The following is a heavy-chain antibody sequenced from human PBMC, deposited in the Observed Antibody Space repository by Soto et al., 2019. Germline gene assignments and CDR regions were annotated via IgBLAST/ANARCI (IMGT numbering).Heavy chain of an antibody. V-gene: IGHV1-8*01. CDR3: SIGRPTPVGPIDVRRGDNWFEP. Sequence: ASVKVSCKASGYTFTTYDINWVRQAAGQGLEWMGWMSPDSGTAGYAQKFQGRVTMTRDTSITTAYLELTSLKSEDTAVYYCSIGRPTPVGPIDVRRGDNWFEPWSQGPLVIVSS. J-gene: IGHJ5*02. CDR1: GYTFTTYD. D-gene: IGHD1-26*01. CDR2: MSPDSGTA.